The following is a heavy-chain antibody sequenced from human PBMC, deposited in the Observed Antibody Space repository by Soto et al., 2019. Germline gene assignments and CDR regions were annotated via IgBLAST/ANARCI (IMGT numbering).Heavy chain of an antibody. CDR3: ARGHPPRQYQLPRDSDDAFAI. CDR2: INHSGST. V-gene: IGHV4-34*01. CDR1: GGSFSGYY. Sequence: SETLSLTCAVYGGSFSGYYWSWIRQPPGKGLEWIGEINHSGSTNYNPSLKSRVTISVDTSKNQFSLKLSSVTAADTAVYYCARGHPPRQYQLPRDSDDAFAIWGQGTMVTVSS. J-gene: IGHJ3*02. D-gene: IGHD2-2*01.